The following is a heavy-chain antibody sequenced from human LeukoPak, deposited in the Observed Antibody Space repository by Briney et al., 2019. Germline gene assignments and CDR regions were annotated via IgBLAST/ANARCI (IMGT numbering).Heavy chain of an antibody. Sequence: SETLSLTCAVYGGSFSGYYWSWIRQPPGKGLEWIGEINHSGSTNYNPSLKSRVTISVDTSKNQFSLKLSSVTAAETGVYYCARMFRSGYSSSYSFDYWGQGTLVTVSS. CDR2: INHSGST. D-gene: IGHD6-6*01. V-gene: IGHV4-34*01. J-gene: IGHJ4*02. CDR1: GGSFSGYY. CDR3: ARMFRSGYSSSYSFDY.